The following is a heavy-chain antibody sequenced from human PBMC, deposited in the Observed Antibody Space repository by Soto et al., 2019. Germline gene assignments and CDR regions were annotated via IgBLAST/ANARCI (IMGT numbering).Heavy chain of an antibody. V-gene: IGHV4-39*01. CDR1: GGSISSGPYS. Sequence: SETLSLTCSVSGGSISSGPYSWGWIRQPPGKGLEWIGTFHYSGRTYYSPSPESRVTIPVDTSKNQFSLKVSSVTAADTAVFYCARLAGYCSGTSCYGYYGMDVWGQGTTVTVSS. CDR3: ARLAGYCSGTSCYGYYGMDV. J-gene: IGHJ6*02. CDR2: FHYSGRT. D-gene: IGHD2-2*01.